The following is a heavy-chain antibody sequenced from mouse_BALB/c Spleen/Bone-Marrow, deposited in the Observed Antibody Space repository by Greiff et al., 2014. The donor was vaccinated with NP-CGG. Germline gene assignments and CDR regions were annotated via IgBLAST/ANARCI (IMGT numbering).Heavy chain of an antibody. V-gene: IGHV1-4*01. CDR2: INPSSGYT. Sequence: VQLQQSGAELARPGASVKMSCKASGYTFTSYTIHWVKQRPGQGLEWIGYINPSSGYTNYNQKFKDKATLTADTSSSTAYMQLSSLTSEDSAVYYCARGGLRLPYAMDYWGHGTSVTVSS. CDR3: ARGGLRLPYAMDY. CDR1: GYTFTSYT. D-gene: IGHD1-2*01. J-gene: IGHJ4*01.